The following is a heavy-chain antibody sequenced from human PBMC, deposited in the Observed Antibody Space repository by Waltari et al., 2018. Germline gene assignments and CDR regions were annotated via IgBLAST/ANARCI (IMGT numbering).Heavy chain of an antibody. V-gene: IGHV4-34*01. D-gene: IGHD3-9*01. Sequence: QVQLQQWGAGLLKPSETLSLTCAVYGGSFSGYYWSWIRQPPGKGLEWIGEINHSGRTNYNPSLKSRVTISVDTSKNQFSLKLSSVTAADTAVYYCASPGVRYPSYYYYYGMDVWGQGTTVIVSS. CDR3: ASPGVRYPSYYYYYGMDV. CDR1: GGSFSGYY. J-gene: IGHJ6*02. CDR2: INHSGRT.